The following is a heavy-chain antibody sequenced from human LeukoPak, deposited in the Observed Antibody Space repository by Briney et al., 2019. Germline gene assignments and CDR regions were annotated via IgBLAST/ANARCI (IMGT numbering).Heavy chain of an antibody. CDR3: ARDGGYQRIFYYYYYGMDV. CDR2: IYSGGST. D-gene: IGHD3-22*01. Sequence: GGSLRLSCAASGFTVSSNYMSWVRQAPGKGLEWVSVIYSGGSTYYADSVKGRFTISRDNSKNTLYLQMNSLRAEDTAVYYCARDGGYQRIFYYYYYGMDVWGQGTTVTVSS. J-gene: IGHJ6*02. CDR1: GFTVSSNY. V-gene: IGHV3-53*01.